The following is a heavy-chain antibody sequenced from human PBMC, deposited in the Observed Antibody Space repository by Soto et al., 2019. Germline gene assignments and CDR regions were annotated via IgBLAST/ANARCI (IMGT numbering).Heavy chain of an antibody. V-gene: IGHV4-61*01. Sequence: PSETLSLTCSVSAASVSSISHYWSWIRRPPGKGLEWIGYIYYTGMTTYSPSPKNRVTISVDTSKTQFSLRLASVTAADTAVYYSARADRYQLSSLSDYWGQGTQVTVSS. D-gene: IGHD2-2*01. CDR3: ARADRYQLSSLSDY. CDR1: AASVSSISHY. CDR2: IYYTGMT. J-gene: IGHJ4*02.